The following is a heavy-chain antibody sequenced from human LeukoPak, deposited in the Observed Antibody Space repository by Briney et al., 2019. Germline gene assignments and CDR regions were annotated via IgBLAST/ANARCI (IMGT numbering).Heavy chain of an antibody. Sequence: GGSLRLSCAASGFTFSSYWMHWVRQAPGKGLVWVSRINTDGSSTSYADSVKGRFTISRDNAKNSLYLQMNSLRAEDTALYYCAKDITAARFAFDIWGQGTMVTVSS. J-gene: IGHJ3*02. CDR2: INTDGSST. CDR3: AKDITAARFAFDI. D-gene: IGHD6-13*01. V-gene: IGHV3-74*01. CDR1: GFTFSSYW.